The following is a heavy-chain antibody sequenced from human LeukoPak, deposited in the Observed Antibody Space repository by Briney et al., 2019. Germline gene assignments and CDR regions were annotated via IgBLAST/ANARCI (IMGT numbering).Heavy chain of an antibody. CDR3: ARVQTHRGTYYYYGMDV. J-gene: IGHJ6*02. V-gene: IGHV1-18*01. Sequence: ASVKVSCKSSGYTSSDYGISWMRQAPGQGLEWMGWISTNNGNTNYAQQFQGRVTMTTDTSTSTAYMELRSLRSDDTAVYYCARVQTHRGTYYYYGMDVWGQGTTVTVSS. CDR2: ISTNNGNT. D-gene: IGHD3-10*01. CDR1: GYTSSDYG.